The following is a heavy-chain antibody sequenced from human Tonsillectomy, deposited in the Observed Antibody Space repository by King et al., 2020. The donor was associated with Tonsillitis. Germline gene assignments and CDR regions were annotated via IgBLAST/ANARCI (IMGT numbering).Heavy chain of an antibody. V-gene: IGHV4-39*01. D-gene: IGHD1-14*01. CDR1: GGSISTTNYY. J-gene: IGHJ4*02. CDR2: IYYSGDT. Sequence: QLQESGPGLAEPSETLSLTCTVSGGSISTTNYYWAWIRQPPGKGLEGIGNIYYSGDTYYNSSLRSRVTISVDTSKNQFSLNLNSVTAADTAVYYCASLRVPGDFDFWGQGTLVTVSS. CDR3: ASLRVPGDFDF.